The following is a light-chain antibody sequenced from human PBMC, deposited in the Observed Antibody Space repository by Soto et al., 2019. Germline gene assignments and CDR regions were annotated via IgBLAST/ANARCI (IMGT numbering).Light chain of an antibody. V-gene: IGKV1-33*01. Sequence: DIQMTQSPSSLSASVGDRVTITCQASQDIDIYLNWFQQKPGKAPKLLIYDASKLEPGVPSSFRGGGSGTDFTFSISSLQPEAIATYYCQQYELIPQGGNLAQYTFGQGT. CDR1: QDIDIY. J-gene: IGKJ2*01. CDR3: QQYELIPQGGNLAQYT. CDR2: DAS.